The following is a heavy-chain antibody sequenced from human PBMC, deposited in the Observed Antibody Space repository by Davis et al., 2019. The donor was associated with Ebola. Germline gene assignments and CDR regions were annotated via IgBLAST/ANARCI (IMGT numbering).Heavy chain of an antibody. V-gene: IGHV5-51*01. J-gene: IGHJ4*02. CDR1: GYSVTSYW. CDR3: ARRQYYYDSSGYYYFDY. Sequence: GGSLRLSCKGSGYSVTSYWIGWVRQMPGKGLEWMGIIYPGDSDTRYSPSFQGQVTISADKSISTAYLQWSSLKASDTAMYYCARRQYYYDSSGYYYFDYWGQGTLVTVSS. D-gene: IGHD3-22*01. CDR2: IYPGDSDT.